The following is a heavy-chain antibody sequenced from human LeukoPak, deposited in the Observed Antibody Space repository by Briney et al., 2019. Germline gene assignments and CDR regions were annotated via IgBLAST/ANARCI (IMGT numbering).Heavy chain of an antibody. CDR1: GFTFSSYG. CDR2: IWYDGSNK. V-gene: IGHV3-33*01. Sequence: PGGSLRLSCAVSGFTFSSYGMHWVRQAPGKGLEWVAVIWYDGSNKYYADSVKGRFTISRDNSKNTLYLQMNSLRAEDTAVYYCARDRYYDSSGYYPGYWGQGTLVTVSS. J-gene: IGHJ4*02. D-gene: IGHD3-22*01. CDR3: ARDRYYDSSGYYPGY.